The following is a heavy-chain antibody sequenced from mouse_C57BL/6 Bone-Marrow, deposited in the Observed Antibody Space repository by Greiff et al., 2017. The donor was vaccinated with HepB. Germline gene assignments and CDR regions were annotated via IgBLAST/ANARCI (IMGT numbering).Heavy chain of an antibody. CDR2: ISYDGSN. CDR1: GYSITSGYY. D-gene: IGHD2-3*01. Sequence: DVKLQESGPGLVKPSQSLSLTCSVTGYSITSGYYWNWIRQFPGNKLEWMGYISYDGSNNYNPSLKNRISITRDPSKNQFFLKLNSVTTEDTATYYCARGDDGYPYYAMDYWGQGTSVTVSS. J-gene: IGHJ4*01. CDR3: ARGDDGYPYYAMDY. V-gene: IGHV3-6*01.